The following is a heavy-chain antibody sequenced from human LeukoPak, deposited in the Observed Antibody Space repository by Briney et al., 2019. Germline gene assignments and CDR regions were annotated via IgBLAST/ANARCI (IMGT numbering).Heavy chain of an antibody. V-gene: IGHV1-24*01. CDR3: ARGRCSSTSCYRSNQFDY. CDR1: GYTLTELS. CDR2: FDPEDGET. J-gene: IGHJ4*02. D-gene: IGHD2-2*01. Sequence: ASVKVSCKVSGYTLTELSMHWVRQAPGKGLEWMGGFDPEDGETIYAQKFQGRVTMTEDTSTDTAYMELSSLRSEDTAVYYCARGRCSSTSCYRSNQFDYWGQGTLVTVSS.